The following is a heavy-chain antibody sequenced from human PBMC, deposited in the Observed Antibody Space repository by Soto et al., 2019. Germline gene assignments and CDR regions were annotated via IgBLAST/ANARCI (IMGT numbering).Heavy chain of an antibody. J-gene: IGHJ4*02. CDR1: GFSFSAYS. Sequence: GGSLRLSCAASGFSFSAYSMNWVRQAPGKGLEWISYTSTSSTTKYYADSVRGRFSTSRDNANDLLYLDMDKLRDEDTGIYYCAGSYSSGNWYFDYWGLGTPVTSPQ. CDR3: AGSYSSGNWYFDY. CDR2: TSTSSTTK. D-gene: IGHD3-10*01. V-gene: IGHV3-48*02.